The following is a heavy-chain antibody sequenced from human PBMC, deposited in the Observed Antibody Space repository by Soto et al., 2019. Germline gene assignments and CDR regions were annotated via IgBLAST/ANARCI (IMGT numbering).Heavy chain of an antibody. Sequence: QVQLQESGPGRVKPSETLSLTCTVSGGSISSYYLGWFRRPPGKRLEWIGYIYYAGTTSYNPSLKSQVSISLEVSKKQFSLRLSSVTAADTPVYYCASLGGYSQAFDRGGRGALGSVSS. CDR3: ASLGGYSQAFDR. CDR1: GGSISSYY. CDR2: IYYAGTT. D-gene: IGHD3-22*01. V-gene: IGHV4-59*08. J-gene: IGHJ4*02.